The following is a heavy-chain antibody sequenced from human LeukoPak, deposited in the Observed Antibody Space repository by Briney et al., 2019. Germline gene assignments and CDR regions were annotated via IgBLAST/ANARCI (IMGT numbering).Heavy chain of an antibody. D-gene: IGHD6-13*01. J-gene: IGHJ6*03. Sequence: GESLKISCKGSGYSFTSYWIGWVRQMPGKGLEWMGIIYPGDSDTRYSPSFQGQVTISADKSISAAYLQWSSLKASDTAMYYCARRAAAGRPYYYYYYMDVWGKGTTVTVSS. CDR1: GYSFTSYW. V-gene: IGHV5-51*01. CDR3: ARRAAAGRPYYYYYYMDV. CDR2: IYPGDSDT.